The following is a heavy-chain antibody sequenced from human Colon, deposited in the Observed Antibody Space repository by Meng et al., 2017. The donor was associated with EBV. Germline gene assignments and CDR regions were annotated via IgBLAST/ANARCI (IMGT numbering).Heavy chain of an antibody. CDR3: ARGPSRWLQFSFDY. J-gene: IGHJ4*02. CDR2: IYYSGST. V-gene: IGHV4-31*02. D-gene: IGHD5-24*01. Sequence: VERRESSLGLVSPSQSLTVHWTVSGSSISSGGYYWSWIRQQPGKGLEWIGYIYYSGSTYYNPSLKSRVNISIDTSKNQFSLKLSSVTAAETAVYYCARGPSRWLQFSFDYWGQGTLVTVSS. CDR1: GSSISSGGYY.